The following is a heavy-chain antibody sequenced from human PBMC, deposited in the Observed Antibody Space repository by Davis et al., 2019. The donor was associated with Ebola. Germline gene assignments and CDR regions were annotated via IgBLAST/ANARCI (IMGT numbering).Heavy chain of an antibody. CDR2: INPSGGST. Sequence: AASVKVSCKASGYTFTTYYIHWVRQAPGQGLEWRGIINPSGGSTTYAQKFQGRVTMTRDTSTGTVYMELNSLRSEDTALYYCARGRGHHESSGGDYWGQGTLVTVSS. V-gene: IGHV1-46*01. CDR1: GYTFTTYY. J-gene: IGHJ4*02. CDR3: ARGRGHHESSGGDY. D-gene: IGHD3-22*01.